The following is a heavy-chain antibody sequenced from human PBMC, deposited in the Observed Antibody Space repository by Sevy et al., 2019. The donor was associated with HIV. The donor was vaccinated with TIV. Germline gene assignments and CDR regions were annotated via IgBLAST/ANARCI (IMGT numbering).Heavy chain of an antibody. J-gene: IGHJ4*02. V-gene: IGHV3-49*03. Sequence: GGSLRLSCTASGFTFGYYAMNWFRQAPGKGLEWIGFIRSKAYGGTTEYVASVKGRFTISRDDSKSIAYLQMNSLKTKDTAVYYCTRVLDVIGGVIVWGQGTLVTVSS. CDR3: TRVLDVIGGVIV. D-gene: IGHD3-16*02. CDR2: IRSKAYGGTT. CDR1: GFTFGYYA.